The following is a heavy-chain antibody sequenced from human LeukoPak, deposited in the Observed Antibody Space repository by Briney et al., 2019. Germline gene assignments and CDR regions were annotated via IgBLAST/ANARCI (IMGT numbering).Heavy chain of an antibody. CDR1: GFSISSSD. CDR3: ARRKNDYGEFDF. CDR2: ISCSGSTV. V-gene: IGHV3-48*01. D-gene: IGHD4-17*01. Sequence: GGSLRLSCEASGFSISSSDMNWVRQAPGKGLEWMSRISCSGSTVYYAESVKGRFTTSRDNAKKSLYLQLNSLRAEDTAVYCCARRKNDYGEFDFWGQGTLVTVSS. J-gene: IGHJ4*02.